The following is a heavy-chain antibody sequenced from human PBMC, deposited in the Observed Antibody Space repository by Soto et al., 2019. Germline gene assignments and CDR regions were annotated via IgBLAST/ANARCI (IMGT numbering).Heavy chain of an antibody. CDR3: ARQALEGYYDFWSGLNWLDP. Sequence: SETLSLTCTVSGGSISSYYWSWIRQPPGKGLEWIGFIYYSGSTNYNPSLKSRVTISVDTSKNQFSLKLSSVTAADTAVYYCARQALEGYYDFWSGLNWLDPWGQGTLVTVSS. CDR2: IYYSGST. J-gene: IGHJ5*02. V-gene: IGHV4-59*08. D-gene: IGHD3-3*01. CDR1: GGSISSYY.